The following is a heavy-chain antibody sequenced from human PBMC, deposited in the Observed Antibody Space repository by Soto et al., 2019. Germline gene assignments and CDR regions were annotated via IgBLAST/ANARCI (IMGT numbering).Heavy chain of an antibody. J-gene: IGHJ4*02. V-gene: IGHV1-2*02. CDR3: ARARDSSGWYYFDY. D-gene: IGHD6-19*01. CDR1: GYTFTGYY. Sequence: EASVKVSCKASGYTFTGYYMHWVRQAPGQGLEWMGWINPNSGGTNYAQKFQGRVTMTRDTSISTAYMELSRLRSDDTAVYYCARARDSSGWYYFDYWGQGTLVTVSS. CDR2: INPNSGGT.